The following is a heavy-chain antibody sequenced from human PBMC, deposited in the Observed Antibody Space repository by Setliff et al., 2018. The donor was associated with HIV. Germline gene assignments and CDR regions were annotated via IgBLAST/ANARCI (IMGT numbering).Heavy chain of an antibody. CDR2: ISHTGNT. J-gene: IGHJ1*01. D-gene: IGHD6-13*01. CDR3: ARDGRHGRSSFYVTHKYFQN. CDR1: GGSLSHSS. Sequence: SETLSLTCAVYGGSLSHSSYSWIRQPPGKGLEWIGQISHTGNTSYNSSLKSRVTISVDTYKNYFSLELKSVTAADTAMYYCARDGRHGRSSFYVTHKYFQNWGRGTLVTVSS. V-gene: IGHV4-34*01.